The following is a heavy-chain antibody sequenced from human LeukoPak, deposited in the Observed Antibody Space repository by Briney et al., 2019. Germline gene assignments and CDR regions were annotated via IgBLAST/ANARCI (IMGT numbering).Heavy chain of an antibody. Sequence: GRSLRLSCAASGFTFSSYAMHWVRQAPGKGLEWVAVISYDGSNKYYADSVKGRLTISRDNSKNTLYLQMNSLRAEDTAVYYCARGHVWELVYFDYWGQGTLVTVSS. CDR3: ARGHVWELVYFDY. CDR2: ISYDGSNK. V-gene: IGHV3-30-3*01. CDR1: GFTFSSYA. J-gene: IGHJ4*02. D-gene: IGHD3-10*01.